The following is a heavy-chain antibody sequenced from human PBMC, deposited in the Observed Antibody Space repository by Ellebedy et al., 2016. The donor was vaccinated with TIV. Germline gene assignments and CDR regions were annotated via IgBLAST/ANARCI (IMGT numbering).Heavy chain of an antibody. Sequence: GGSLRLSCAVSSFTLGSYDMHWVRQAPGKGLEWVAMILYDGSDAYYADSVKGRFTISRDNSKNMLYLQMNSLRVEDTAVYSCARESMMATGALDNWGQGTLVTVAS. J-gene: IGHJ4*02. V-gene: IGHV3-30-3*01. CDR1: SFTLGSYD. CDR3: ARESMMATGALDN. CDR2: ILYDGSDA. D-gene: IGHD5-24*01.